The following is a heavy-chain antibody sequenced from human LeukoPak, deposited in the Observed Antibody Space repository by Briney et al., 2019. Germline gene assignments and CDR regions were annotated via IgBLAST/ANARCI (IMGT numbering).Heavy chain of an antibody. CDR1: GLTFSDHW. CDR2: IKLDGIEQ. J-gene: IGHJ6*02. CDR3: AGGRGGV. Sequence: GGSLRLSCVASGLTFSDHWMNWVRQAPGKGLEWVANIKLDGIEQYYVDSVKGRFTISRDNAKNSLYLQMNSLRAEDTAVYYCAGGRGGVWGQGTTVTVSS. D-gene: IGHD5-24*01. V-gene: IGHV3-7*01.